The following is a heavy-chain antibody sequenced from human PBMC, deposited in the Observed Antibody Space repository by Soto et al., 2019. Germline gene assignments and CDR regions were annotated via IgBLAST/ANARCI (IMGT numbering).Heavy chain of an antibody. CDR2: IYYSGST. D-gene: IGHD1-1*01. CDR1: GGSISSGGYY. J-gene: IGHJ4*02. Sequence: QVQLQESGPGLVKPSQTLSLTCTVSGGSISSGGYYWSWIRQHPGKGLEWIGYIYYSGSTYYNPPLKSRVTLSVDTSKNQFSLKLSSVTAADTAVYYCARRGNEDPQSDYWGQGTLVTVSS. CDR3: ARRGNEDPQSDY. V-gene: IGHV4-31*03.